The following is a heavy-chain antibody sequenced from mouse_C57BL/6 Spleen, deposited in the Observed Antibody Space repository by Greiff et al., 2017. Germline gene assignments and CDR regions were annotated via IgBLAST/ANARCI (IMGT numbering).Heavy chain of an antibody. V-gene: IGHV1-69*01. Sequence: QVQLQQPGAELVMPGASVKLSCKASGYTFTSYWMHWVKQRPGQGLEWIGEIDPSDSYTNYNQKFKGKSTLTVDKSSSTAYMQLSSLTSEDSAVYYCARRNYGNGDYWGQGTTLTVSS. CDR1: GYTFTSYW. CDR2: IDPSDSYT. D-gene: IGHD2-1*01. J-gene: IGHJ2*01. CDR3: ARRNYGNGDY.